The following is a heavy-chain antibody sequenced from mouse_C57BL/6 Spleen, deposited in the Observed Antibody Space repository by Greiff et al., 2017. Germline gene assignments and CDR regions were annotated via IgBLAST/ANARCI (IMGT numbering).Heavy chain of an antibody. D-gene: IGHD3-2*02. CDR2: IYPGDGDT. Sequence: QVQLQQSGPELVKPGASVKISCKASGYAFSSSWMNWVKQRPGKGLEWIGRIYPGDGDTNYNGKFKGKATLTADKSSSTAYMQLSSLTSEDSAVYFCARSSGLTFDYWGQGTTLTVSS. J-gene: IGHJ2*01. V-gene: IGHV1-82*01. CDR3: ARSSGLTFDY. CDR1: GYAFSSSW.